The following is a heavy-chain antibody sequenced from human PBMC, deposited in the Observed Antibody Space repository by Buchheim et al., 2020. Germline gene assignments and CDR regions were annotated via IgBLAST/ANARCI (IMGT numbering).Heavy chain of an antibody. CDR2: LYYSGNT. J-gene: IGHJ4*02. V-gene: IGHV4-31*03. CDR3: ARRSTSGNFDY. Sequence: QVQLQESGPGLVKPSQTLSLTCTVSGDSISSGDYCCTWVRQHPGKGLEWIGYLYYSGNTYYNPYLKSRVTISVDTSQNQFSLKLISVTAADTAVYYCARRSTSGNFDYWGQGTL. CDR1: GDSISSGDYC. D-gene: IGHD6-13*01.